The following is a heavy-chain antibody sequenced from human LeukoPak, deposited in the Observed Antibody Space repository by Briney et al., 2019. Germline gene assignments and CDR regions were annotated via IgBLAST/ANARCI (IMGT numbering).Heavy chain of an antibody. V-gene: IGHV1-69*06. CDR2: IIPIFGTA. J-gene: IGHJ6*04. CDR1: GYTFSMYG. Sequence: GASVRVSCKASGYTFSMYGVSWVRQAPGQGLEWMGGIIPIFGTANYAQKFQGRVTITADKSTSTAYMELSSLRSEDTTVYYCARGTLGYCSGGSCQTGGYYYYGMDVWGKGTTVTVSS. CDR3: ARGTLGYCSGGSCQTGGYYYYGMDV. D-gene: IGHD2-15*01.